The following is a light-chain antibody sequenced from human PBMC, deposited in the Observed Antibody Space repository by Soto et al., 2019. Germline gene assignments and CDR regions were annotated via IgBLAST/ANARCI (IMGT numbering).Light chain of an antibody. CDR1: SSDVGGYSY. Sequence: QSVLTQPRSVSGSPGQSVTISCTGTSSDVGGYSYVSWYQQHPGKAPKLMIYDVTTRPSGIPDRFSGSKSGNTASLTISGLQAEDEADYYCFSYAGSYTFFFGTGTKLTVL. V-gene: IGLV2-11*01. J-gene: IGLJ1*01. CDR2: DVT. CDR3: FSYAGSYTFF.